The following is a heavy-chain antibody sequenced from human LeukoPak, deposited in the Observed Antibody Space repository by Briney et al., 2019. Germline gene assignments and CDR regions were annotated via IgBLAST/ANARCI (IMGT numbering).Heavy chain of an antibody. D-gene: IGHD5-12*01. J-gene: IGHJ5*02. V-gene: IGHV4-39*01. CDR1: GGSTSSSSDY. CDR2: IYYSGST. CDR3: APRSSGYVGHWFDR. Sequence: SESLSLTCTVSGGSTSSSSDYWGWIRQPPGKGRDWFASIYYSGSTYYNPSLKSRVPISVDKSKTQFSLKLSSVTAADTAVYYCAPRSSGYVGHWFDRWGQGTLVSAS.